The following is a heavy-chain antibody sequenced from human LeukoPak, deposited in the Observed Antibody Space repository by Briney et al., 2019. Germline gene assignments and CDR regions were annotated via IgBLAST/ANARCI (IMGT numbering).Heavy chain of an antibody. CDR1: GGSFSGYY. D-gene: IGHD3-9*01. V-gene: IGHV4-34*01. J-gene: IGHJ4*02. Sequence: SETLSLTCAVYGGSFSGYYWSWIRQPPGKGLEWIGEINHSGSTNYNPSLKSRVTISVDTSKNQFSLKLSSVTAADTAVYYCARVVRYGLDYWGQGTLVTVSS. CDR2: INHSGST. CDR3: ARVVRYGLDY.